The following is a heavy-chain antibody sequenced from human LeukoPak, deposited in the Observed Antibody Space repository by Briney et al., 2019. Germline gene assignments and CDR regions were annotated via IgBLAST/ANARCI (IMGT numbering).Heavy chain of an antibody. Sequence: PGGSLRLSCVASGFTFRDYSMSWVRQAPGKGLEWVSAVTGSGHGTYYADSVKGRFTISRDNSKNTVFLQMSSLRADDTAVYYCAKDKTAPGRPFDYWGQGTLVTVSA. J-gene: IGHJ4*02. CDR3: AKDKTAPGRPFDY. CDR1: GFTFRDYS. V-gene: IGHV3-23*01. CDR2: VTGSGHGT. D-gene: IGHD2-15*01.